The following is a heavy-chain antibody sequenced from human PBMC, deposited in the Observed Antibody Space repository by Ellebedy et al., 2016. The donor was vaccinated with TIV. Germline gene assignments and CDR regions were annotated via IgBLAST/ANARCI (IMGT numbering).Heavy chain of an antibody. J-gene: IGHJ4*02. CDR3: ARGGSSGSSDY. CDR1: GFTFRSHG. V-gene: IGHV3-30*03. CDR2: LSSDGSNK. Sequence: GGSLRLXXVASGFTFRSHGIYWVRQAPGKGLEWVAVLSSDGSNKYYADSVKGRFTISRDNPKNTLYLQMNSLRTDDMAVYYCARGGSSGSSDYWGQGTLVTVSS. D-gene: IGHD3-10*01.